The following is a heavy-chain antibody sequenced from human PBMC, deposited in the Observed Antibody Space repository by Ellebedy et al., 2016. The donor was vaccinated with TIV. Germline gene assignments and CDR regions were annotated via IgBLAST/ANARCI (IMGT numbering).Heavy chain of an antibody. CDR1: GGSISSSSYY. CDR3: VRGTEALHHQKYFDS. CDR2: INHSGST. D-gene: IGHD2-2*01. V-gene: IGHV4-39*07. J-gene: IGHJ4*02. Sequence: SETLSLXXTVSGGSISSSSYYWSWIRQPPGKGLEWIGEINHSGSTNYNPSLKSRVTISVDTSKNQFSLRLRSITAADTAFYYCVRGTEALHHQKYFDSWGQGPLVIVSS.